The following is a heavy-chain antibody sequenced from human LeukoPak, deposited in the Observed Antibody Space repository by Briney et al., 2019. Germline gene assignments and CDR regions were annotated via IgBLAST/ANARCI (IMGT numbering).Heavy chain of an antibody. V-gene: IGHV1-8*01. D-gene: IGHD2-15*01. CDR1: GYTFTSYD. Sequence: ASVKVSCKASGYTFTSYDINWVRQAPGQGLEWMGWMNPNSGNTVYAQKFQGRVTMTRNTSISTAYMEMSSLRSEDTAVYYCARGLGVVAASYYYYMDVWGKGTTVTV. CDR2: MNPNSGNT. J-gene: IGHJ6*03. CDR3: ARGLGVVAASYYYYMDV.